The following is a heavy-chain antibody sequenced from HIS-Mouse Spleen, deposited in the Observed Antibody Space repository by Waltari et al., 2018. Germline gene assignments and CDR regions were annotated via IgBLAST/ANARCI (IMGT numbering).Heavy chain of an antibody. J-gene: IGHJ4*02. V-gene: IGHV3-33*01. Sequence: QVQLVESGGGVVQPGRSLRLSCAASGFTFSSYGMHWVRQAPGKGLEWGAVIWYDGSNKYYADSVKGRFTISRDNSKNTLYLQMNSLRAEDTAVYYCARYSSSSGVDYWGQGTLVTVSS. CDR1: GFTFSSYG. CDR2: IWYDGSNK. D-gene: IGHD6-6*01. CDR3: ARYSSSSGVDY.